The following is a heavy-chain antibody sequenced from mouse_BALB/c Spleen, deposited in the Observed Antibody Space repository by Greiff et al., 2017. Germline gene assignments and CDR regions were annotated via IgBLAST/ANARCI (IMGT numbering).Heavy chain of an antibody. CDR3: ARRENGNYEWFAY. D-gene: IGHD2-1*01. V-gene: IGHV5-9-3*01. J-gene: IGHJ3*01. CDR2: ISSGGSYT. Sequence: EVKLMESGGGLVKPGGSLKLSCAASGFTFSSYAMSWVRQTPEKRLEWVATISSGGSYTYYPDSVKGRFTISRDNAKNTLYLQMSSLRSEDTAMYYCARRENGNYEWFAYWGQGTLVTVSA. CDR1: GFTFSSYA.